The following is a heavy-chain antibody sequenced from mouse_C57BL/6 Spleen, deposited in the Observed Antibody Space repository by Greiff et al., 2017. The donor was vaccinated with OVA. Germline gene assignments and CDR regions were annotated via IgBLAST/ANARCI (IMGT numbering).Heavy chain of an antibody. CDR3: AREEDDSWYFDV. CDR1: GYSITSGYY. Sequence: EVQLVESGPGLVKPSQSLSLTCSVTGYSITSGYYWNWIRQFPGNKLEWMGYISYDGSNNYNPSLKNRISITRDTSKNQFFLKLNSVTTEDTATYYCAREEDDSWYFDVWGTGTTVTVSS. V-gene: IGHV3-6*01. CDR2: ISYDGSN. J-gene: IGHJ1*03. D-gene: IGHD2-4*01.